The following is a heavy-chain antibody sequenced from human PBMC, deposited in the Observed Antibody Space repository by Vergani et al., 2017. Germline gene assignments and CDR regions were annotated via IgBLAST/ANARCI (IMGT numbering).Heavy chain of an antibody. CDR2: INTNTGNP. D-gene: IGHD6-13*01. V-gene: IGHV7-4-1*02. CDR1: GYTFTNYA. Sequence: QVQLVQSGSELKKPGASVKVSCKASGYTFTNYAMNWVRQAPGLGLEWMGWINTNTGNPTYAQDFTGRFVFSLDTSVSTAYLHISGLKTEDTAVYYCARVTYSSTWGNWFDPWGQGTLVTVSS. J-gene: IGHJ5*02. CDR3: ARVTYSSTWGNWFDP.